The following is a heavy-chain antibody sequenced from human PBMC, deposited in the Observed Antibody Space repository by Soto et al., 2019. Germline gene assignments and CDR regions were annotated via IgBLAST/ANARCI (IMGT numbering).Heavy chain of an antibody. CDR1: GFTFDDYA. Sequence: GGSLRLSCAASGFTFDDYAMHWVRQAPGKGLEWVSGISWNSGSIGYADSVKGRFTISRDNAKNSLYLQMNSLRAEDTALYYCAKDICSGGSCYSGRSAFDYWGQGTLVTVSS. V-gene: IGHV3-9*01. D-gene: IGHD2-15*01. CDR2: ISWNSGSI. CDR3: AKDICSGGSCYSGRSAFDY. J-gene: IGHJ4*02.